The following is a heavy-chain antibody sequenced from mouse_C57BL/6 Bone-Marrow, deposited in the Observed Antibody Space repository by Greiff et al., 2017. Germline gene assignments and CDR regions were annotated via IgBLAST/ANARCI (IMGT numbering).Heavy chain of an antibody. CDR2: IISGGSYT. CDR1: GFTFSSYG. D-gene: IGHD2-4*01. J-gene: IGHJ3*01. CDR3: ARGDYDYPLFAY. V-gene: IGHV5-6*01. Sequence: EVQLVESGGDLVKPGGSLKLSCAASGFTFSSYGMSWVRQTPDKRLEWVATIISGGSYTYYPDSVKGRFTISRDNAKNTLYLQMSSLKSEDTAMYYCARGDYDYPLFAYWGQGTLVTVSA.